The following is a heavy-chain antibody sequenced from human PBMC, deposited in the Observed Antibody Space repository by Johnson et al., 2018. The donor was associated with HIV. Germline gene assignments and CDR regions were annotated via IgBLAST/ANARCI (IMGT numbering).Heavy chain of an antibody. Sequence: EVQLVESGGGLVLPGGSLRLSCVGSGFTFSSYWMSWVRQAPGKGLEWVATIKQDGSERYHVDSVKGRFTISRDNSKNTLYLQMNSLRAEDTAVYYCAKGVDYYDSSPADAFDIWGQGTMVTVSS. J-gene: IGHJ3*02. V-gene: IGHV3-7*01. CDR1: GFTFSSYW. D-gene: IGHD3-22*01. CDR3: AKGVDYYDSSPADAFDI. CDR2: IKQDGSER.